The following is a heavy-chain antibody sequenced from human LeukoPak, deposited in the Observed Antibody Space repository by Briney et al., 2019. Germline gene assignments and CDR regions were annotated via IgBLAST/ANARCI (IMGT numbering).Heavy chain of an antibody. V-gene: IGHV4-59*08. Sequence: SETLSLTCTVSGGTISSYYWSWIRQPPGKGLEWIGYIYYSGSTNYNPSLKSRVTISVDTSKNQFSLKLSSVTAADTAVYYCARQVGLYYFDYWGQGTLVTVSS. D-gene: IGHD1-26*01. CDR1: GGTISSYY. J-gene: IGHJ4*02. CDR2: IYYSGST. CDR3: ARQVGLYYFDY.